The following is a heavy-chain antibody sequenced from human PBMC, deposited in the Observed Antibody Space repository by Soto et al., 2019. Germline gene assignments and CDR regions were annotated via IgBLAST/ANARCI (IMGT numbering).Heavy chain of an antibody. Sequence: ASVTVSWKASGYTYTSYDSNWVRQATGQGLEWMGWMNPNSGNTGYAQKFQGRVIMTRNTSISTAYMELSSLRSEDTAVYYCARWYYDFWSGYYPAYYYYYMDVWGKGTTVTVSS. V-gene: IGHV1-8*01. CDR3: ARWYYDFWSGYYPAYYYYYMDV. D-gene: IGHD3-3*01. CDR1: GYTYTSYD. CDR2: MNPNSGNT. J-gene: IGHJ6*03.